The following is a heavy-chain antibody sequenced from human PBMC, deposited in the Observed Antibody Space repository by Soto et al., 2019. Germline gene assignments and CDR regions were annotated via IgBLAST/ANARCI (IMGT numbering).Heavy chain of an antibody. Sequence: QVQLQESGPGLVKPSETLSLTCTVSGGSISSYYWSWIRQPPGKGLEWIGYIYYSGSTNYNPSLKSRVTISVDTSKNQFSLKLSSVTAADTAVYYCARRCGTYFDCWGQGTLVTVSS. CDR1: GGSISSYY. CDR2: IYYSGST. D-gene: IGHD1-1*01. CDR3: ARRCGTYFDC. V-gene: IGHV4-59*01. J-gene: IGHJ4*02.